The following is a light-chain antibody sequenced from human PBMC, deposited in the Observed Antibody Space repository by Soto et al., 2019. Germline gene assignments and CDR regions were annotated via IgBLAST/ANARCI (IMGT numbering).Light chain of an antibody. CDR1: SXXXGRNY. CDR3: AAWDDSLSGLYV. J-gene: IGLJ1*01. CDR2: RNN. Sequence: QSVLTQPPSASGTPGQRVTISCSGGSXXXGRNYVYWYQQLPGTAPKLVIYRNNQRPSGVPDRFSGSKSGTSASLAISGLRSEDEADYYCAAWDDSLSGLYVFGTGTKVTVL. V-gene: IGLV1-47*01.